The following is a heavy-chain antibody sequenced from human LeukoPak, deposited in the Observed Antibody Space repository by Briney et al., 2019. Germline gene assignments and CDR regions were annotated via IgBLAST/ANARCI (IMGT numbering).Heavy chain of an antibody. V-gene: IGHV4-39*01. CDR2: VSYSGTT. CDR1: GGSISSSSFF. J-gene: IGHJ4*02. D-gene: IGHD2-2*01. Sequence: PSEALSLTCTVSGGSISSSSFFWAWIRQPPGKGLGWIGTVSYSGTTYYSPSLKSRVTISVDTSKNQFSLRLSSVTAADTALYYCAKLTCSSTFCPLDYWGQGTLVTVSS. CDR3: AKLTCSSTFCPLDY.